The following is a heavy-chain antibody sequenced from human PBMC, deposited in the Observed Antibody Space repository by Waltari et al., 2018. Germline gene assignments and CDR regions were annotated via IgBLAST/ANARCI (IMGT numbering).Heavy chain of an antibody. D-gene: IGHD2-15*01. V-gene: IGHV4-31*03. CDR2: IYYSGST. CDR3: ARDDCSGGSCYSGDSSAPFGY. J-gene: IGHJ4*02. Sequence: QVQLQESGPGLVKPSQTLSLTCTVSGGSISSGGYYWSWIRQHPGKGLGWIGYIYYSGSTYYNPSLKSRVTISVDTSKNQFSLKLSSVTAADTAVYYCARDDCSGGSCYSGDSSAPFGYWGQGTLVTVSS. CDR1: GGSISSGGYY.